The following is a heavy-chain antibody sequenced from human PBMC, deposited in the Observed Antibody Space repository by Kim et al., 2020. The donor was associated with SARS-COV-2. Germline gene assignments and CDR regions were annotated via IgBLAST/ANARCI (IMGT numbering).Heavy chain of an antibody. Sequence: GGSLRLSCAASGFTFSSYAMHWVRQAPGKGLEWVAVISYDGSNKYYADSVKGRFTISRDNSKNTLYLQMNSLRAEDTAVYYCARDPAAAGTGWSYYYYYYMDVWGKGTTVTVSS. CDR2: ISYDGSNK. V-gene: IGHV3-30-3*01. D-gene: IGHD6-13*01. J-gene: IGHJ6*03. CDR3: ARDPAAAGTGWSYYYYYYMDV. CDR1: GFTFSSYA.